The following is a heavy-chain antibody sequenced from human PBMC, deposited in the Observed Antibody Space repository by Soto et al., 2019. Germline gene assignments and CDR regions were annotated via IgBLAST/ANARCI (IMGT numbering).Heavy chain of an antibody. D-gene: IGHD2-15*01. CDR1: GFTFSNAW. CDR2: IKSKTDGGTT. CDR3: TRAYCSGGSCYRPYYFDY. J-gene: IGHJ4*02. Sequence: GGSLRLSCAASGFTFSNAWMSWVRQAPGKGLEWVGRIKSKTDGGTTDYAAPVKGRFTISRDDSKNTLYLQMNSLKTGDTAVYYCTRAYCSGGSCYRPYYFDYWGQGTMVTVSS. V-gene: IGHV3-15*01.